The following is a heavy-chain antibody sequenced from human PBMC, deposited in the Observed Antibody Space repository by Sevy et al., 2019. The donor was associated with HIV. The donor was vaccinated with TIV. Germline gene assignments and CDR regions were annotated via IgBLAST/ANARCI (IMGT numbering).Heavy chain of an antibody. Sequence: AGSLRLSCAASGFTFSDYYMSWIHQAPGKGLEWVSYIRSSGSTIYYADSVKGRFTISRDNAKNSLYLQMNSLRAEDTAVYYCARAVQPWLAGEYYFDYWGQGTLVTVSS. D-gene: IGHD5-18*01. CDR3: ARAVQPWLAGEYYFDY. J-gene: IGHJ4*02. V-gene: IGHV3-11*01. CDR2: IRSSGSTI. CDR1: GFTFSDYY.